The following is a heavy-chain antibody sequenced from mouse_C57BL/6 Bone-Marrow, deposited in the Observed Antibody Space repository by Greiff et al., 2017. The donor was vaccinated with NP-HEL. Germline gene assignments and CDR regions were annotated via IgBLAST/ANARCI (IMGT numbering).Heavy chain of an antibody. V-gene: IGHV1-50*01. CDR3: ARAVPCWYFDV. Sequence: QVQLQQPGAELVKPGASVKLSCKASGYTFTSYWMQWVKQRPGQGLEWIGEIDPSDSYTNYNQKFKGKATLTVDTSSSTAYMQLSSLTSEDSAVYYCARAVPCWYFDVWGTGTAVTVTS. J-gene: IGHJ1*03. CDR2: IDPSDSYT. CDR1: GYTFTSYW.